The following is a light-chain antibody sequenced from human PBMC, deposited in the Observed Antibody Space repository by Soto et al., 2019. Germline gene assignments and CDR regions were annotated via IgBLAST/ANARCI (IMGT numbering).Light chain of an antibody. CDR2: GAS. CDR3: QQNYNTLIT. V-gene: IGKV1-39*01. J-gene: IGKJ5*01. Sequence: IHMTQSPSSPSASIGDRVTITCRASQSISRYLNWYQEESGKAPKLLIYGASTLQRGVPSRFSGSGSGTDFTLTISSLQPEDFTTYYCQQNYNTLITFGQGTRLEIK. CDR1: QSISRY.